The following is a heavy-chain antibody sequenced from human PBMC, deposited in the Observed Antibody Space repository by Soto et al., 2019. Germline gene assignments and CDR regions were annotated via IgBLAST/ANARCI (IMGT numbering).Heavy chain of an antibody. J-gene: IGHJ4*02. D-gene: IGHD3-9*01. V-gene: IGHV4-39*01. CDR3: AARVRYFDWLFLY. CDR2: IYYSGST. CDR1: GGPISSSSYY. Sequence: SETLSLTCTVSGGPISSSSYYWGWIRQPPGKGLEWIGSIYYSGSTYYNPSLKSRVTISVDTSKNQFSLKLSSVTAADTAVYYCAARVRYFDWLFLYWGQGTLVTVS.